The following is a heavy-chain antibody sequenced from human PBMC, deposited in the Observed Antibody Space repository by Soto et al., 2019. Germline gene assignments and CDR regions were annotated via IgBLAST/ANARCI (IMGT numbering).Heavy chain of an antibody. CDR3: ARHTPAISISDH. J-gene: IGHJ4*02. V-gene: IGHV4-39*01. CDR2: IYYSWST. D-gene: IGHD3-3*01. Sequence: QLQLQESGPGLVKPSETLSLTCTVSGGSISSSSYYWGWIRQPPGKGLEWIGSIYYSWSTYYNPPLQSRVTISVDTSKNQFSLKLRSVTAADTAVYYCARHTPAISISDHWGQGTLVTVSS. CDR1: GGSISSSSYY.